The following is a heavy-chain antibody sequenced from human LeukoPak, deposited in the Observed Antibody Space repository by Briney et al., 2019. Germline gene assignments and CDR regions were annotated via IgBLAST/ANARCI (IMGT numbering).Heavy chain of an antibody. V-gene: IGHV3-74*01. CDR1: GFTFSSYW. CDR3: ARGARLSTVKPDY. CDR2: INSDGSST. J-gene: IGHJ4*02. D-gene: IGHD4-17*01. Sequence: GGSLSLSCAASGFTFSSYWMHWVRQAPGKGLVWVSRINSDGSSTSYADSVKGRFTISRDNAKKSLYLQMNSLRAEDTAVYYCARGARLSTVKPDYWGQGTLVTVSS.